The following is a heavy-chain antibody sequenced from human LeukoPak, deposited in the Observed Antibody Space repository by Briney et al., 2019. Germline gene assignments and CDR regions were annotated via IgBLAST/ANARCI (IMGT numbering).Heavy chain of an antibody. Sequence: GGSLRLSCAASGFAFSGYWMSWVRQAPGKGLEWVASIGLDGSQQKYAGSVKGRFTISRDNAKNSLFLQMIGLRAEDTAVYYCGGEPRMLAYWGQGTLVTVSS. V-gene: IGHV3-7*01. CDR1: GFAFSGYW. J-gene: IGHJ4*02. CDR3: GGEPRMLAY. D-gene: IGHD3-10*02. CDR2: IGLDGSQQ.